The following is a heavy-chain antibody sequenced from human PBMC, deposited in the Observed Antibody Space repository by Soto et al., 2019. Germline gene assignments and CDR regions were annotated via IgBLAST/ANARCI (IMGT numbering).Heavy chain of an antibody. CDR3: ARDRDGYNWRWFDP. CDR1: GFTVSSNY. D-gene: IGHD5-12*01. CDR2: IYSGGST. V-gene: IGHV3-53*01. J-gene: IGHJ5*02. Sequence: EVQLVESGGGLNQPGGSLRLSCAASGFTVSSNYMSWVRQAPGKGLEWVSVIYSGGSTYYADSVKGRFTISRDNSKYTLYLQMNSLRAEDTAVYYCARDRDGYNWRWFDPWGKGTLVTVSS.